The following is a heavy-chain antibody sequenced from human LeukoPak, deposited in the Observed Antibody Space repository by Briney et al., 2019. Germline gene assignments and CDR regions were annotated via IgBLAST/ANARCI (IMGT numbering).Heavy chain of an antibody. Sequence: GASVKVSCKASGYTFTGYYMHWVRQAPGQGLEWMGWISAYNGNTNYAQKLQGRVTMTTDTSTSTAYMELRSLRSDDTAVYYCARDYRIFGGYYYYYYMDVWGKGTTVTVSS. CDR3: ARDYRIFGGYYYYYYMDV. J-gene: IGHJ6*03. V-gene: IGHV1-18*04. D-gene: IGHD2-21*01. CDR1: GYTFTGYY. CDR2: ISAYNGNT.